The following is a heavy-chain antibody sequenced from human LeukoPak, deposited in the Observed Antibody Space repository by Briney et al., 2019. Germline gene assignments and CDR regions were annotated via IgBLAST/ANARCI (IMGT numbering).Heavy chain of an antibody. J-gene: IGHJ4*02. CDR2: INPNSGGT. CDR3: ASYPAGSVAAPEDY. Sequence: ASVKVSCKASGYTFTCYYLHWVRLAPGQGLEWMGWINPNSGGTQYAQKFQDRVTMTRDTSISTVYMELGRLTSDDTAMYYCASYPAGSVAAPEDYWGQGTLVTVSS. CDR1: GYTFTCYY. D-gene: IGHD3-10*01. V-gene: IGHV1-2*02.